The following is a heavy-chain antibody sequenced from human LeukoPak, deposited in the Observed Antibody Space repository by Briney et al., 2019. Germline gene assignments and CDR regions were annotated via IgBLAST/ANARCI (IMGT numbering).Heavy chain of an antibody. D-gene: IGHD1-26*01. J-gene: IGHJ4*02. CDR1: GFTVSNAW. Sequence: GGSLRLSCAASGFTVSNAWMSWVRQARGKGLEWVGRIKSKADGETTDFPAPVKGRFTLSRDDSKNTLYMQMNSLKIEDTAVYYCSTSGSVGATRANYWGQGTLVTVSS. CDR2: IKSKADGETT. V-gene: IGHV3-15*01. CDR3: STSGSVGATRANY.